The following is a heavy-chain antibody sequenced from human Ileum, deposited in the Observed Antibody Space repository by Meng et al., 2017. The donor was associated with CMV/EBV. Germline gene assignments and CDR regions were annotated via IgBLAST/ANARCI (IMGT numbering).Heavy chain of an antibody. V-gene: IGHV3-72*01. CDR1: GFTFSDHF. J-gene: IGHJ4*02. Sequence: GESLKISCAASGFTFSDHFMDWVRQAPGKGLEWVGRARNKANSYTTEYAASVKGRFTISRDDSKNSLHLQMNSLKTEDTAVYYCARGYPDEVYFDYWGQGTLVTVSS. D-gene: IGHD1-1*01. CDR2: ARNKANSYTT. CDR3: ARGYPDEVYFDY.